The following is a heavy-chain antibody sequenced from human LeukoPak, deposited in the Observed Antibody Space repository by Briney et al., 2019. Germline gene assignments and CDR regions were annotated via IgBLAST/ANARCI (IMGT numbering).Heavy chain of an antibody. D-gene: IGHD4-23*01. CDR1: GGSISSISSNNYH. CDR2: IYYSGST. CDR3: AREMGVVTAHGIDV. Sequence: SETLSLTCIVSGGSISSISSNNYHWGWIRQPPGKGLEWIGSIYYSGSTYYNPSLKSRVTISVDTSKNQFSLKLSSVTAADTALYYCAREMGVVTAHGIDVWGPGTTVTVSS. J-gene: IGHJ6*02. V-gene: IGHV4-39*02.